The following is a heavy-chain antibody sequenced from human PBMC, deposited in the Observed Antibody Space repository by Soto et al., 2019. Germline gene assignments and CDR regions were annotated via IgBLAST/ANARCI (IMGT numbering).Heavy chain of an antibody. CDR1: GFTFSSYA. CDR3: AKVHSGGTQGLRFLEWLPNYFDY. Sequence: GGSLRLSCAASGFTFSSYAMSWVRQAPGKGLEWVSAISGSGGSTYYADSVKGRFTISRDNSKNTLYLQMNSLRAEDTAVYYCAKVHSGGTQGLRFLEWLPNYFDYWGQGTLVTVSS. V-gene: IGHV3-23*01. J-gene: IGHJ4*02. D-gene: IGHD3-3*01. CDR2: ISGSGGST.